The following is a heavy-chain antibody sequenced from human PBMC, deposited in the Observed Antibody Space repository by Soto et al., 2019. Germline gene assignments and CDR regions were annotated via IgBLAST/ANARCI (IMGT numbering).Heavy chain of an antibody. CDR2: INTDGGSS. J-gene: IGHJ3*02. D-gene: IGHD2-2*01. V-gene: IGHV3-74*03. CDR1: GFTFSGHW. CDR3: AREAGYCSRTSCYRRAFDT. Sequence: EVQLVESGGDLVQPGGSLRLSCAASGFTFSGHWMHWVRQVPGKGLEWVSRINTDGGSSACADSVKGRFTISRDNAKNTLYLQMKGLRAEDTAVYYCAREAGYCSRTSCYRRAFDTWGQGTTVTVSS.